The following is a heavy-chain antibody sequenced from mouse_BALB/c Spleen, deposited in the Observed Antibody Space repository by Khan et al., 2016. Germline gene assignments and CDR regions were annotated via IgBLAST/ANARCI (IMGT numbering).Heavy chain of an antibody. Sequence: VQLQQSGPELVKPGASVKISCKASHYSFTAYFMNWVMQSHGKSLEWIGRISPYNGDTFYNQKFKGKATLTVDKSSSTVHMELRSLASEDSAVYYCARSGDYGTFAYWGQGTLVTVSA. CDR3: ARSGDYGTFAY. CDR1: HYSFTAYF. V-gene: IGHV1-20*02. D-gene: IGHD2-4*01. CDR2: ISPYNGDT. J-gene: IGHJ3*01.